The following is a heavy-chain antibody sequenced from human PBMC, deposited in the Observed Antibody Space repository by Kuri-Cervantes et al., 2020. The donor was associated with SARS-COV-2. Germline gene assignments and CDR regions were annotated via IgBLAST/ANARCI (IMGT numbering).Heavy chain of an antibody. CDR2: INHSGST. V-gene: IGHV4-34*01. D-gene: IGHD5-24*01. CDR1: GGSFSGCY. Sequence: GSLRLSCAVYGGSFSGCYWSWIRQPPGKGLEWIGEINHSGSTNYNPSLKSRATISVDTSKNQFSLKLSSVTAADTAVYYCARAPQGWLEKVYYYYGMDVWGQGTTVTVSS. CDR3: ARAPQGWLEKVYYYYGMDV. J-gene: IGHJ6*02.